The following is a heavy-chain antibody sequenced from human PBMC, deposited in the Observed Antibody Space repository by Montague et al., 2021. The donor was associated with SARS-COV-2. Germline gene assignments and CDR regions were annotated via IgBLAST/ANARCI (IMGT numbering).Heavy chain of an antibody. CDR3: PRKGLSGYSPGAFDF. D-gene: IGHD3-22*01. J-gene: IGHJ4*02. Sequence: SLRLSCAASGFTVSTTYMGWVRQAPGRGLEWVSAIYVSGSTFYADSVKGRFTISRDNSENTLSLQMNSLRGEDTAVYYCPRKGLSGYSPGAFDFWGQGTLVTVSS. CDR1: GFTVSTTY. V-gene: IGHV3-66*01. CDR2: IYVSGST.